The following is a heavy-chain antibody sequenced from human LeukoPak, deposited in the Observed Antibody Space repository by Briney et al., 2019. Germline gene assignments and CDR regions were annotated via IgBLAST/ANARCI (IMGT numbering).Heavy chain of an antibody. J-gene: IGHJ3*02. Sequence: PSETLSLTCAVSGGSISSSNWWSWVRQPPGKGLEWIGEINHSGSTNYNPSLKSRVTISVDTSKNQFSLKLSSVTAADTAVYYCARLPLDAFDIWGQGTMVTVSS. CDR2: INHSGST. CDR1: GGSISSSNW. CDR3: ARLPLDAFDI. V-gene: IGHV4-4*02.